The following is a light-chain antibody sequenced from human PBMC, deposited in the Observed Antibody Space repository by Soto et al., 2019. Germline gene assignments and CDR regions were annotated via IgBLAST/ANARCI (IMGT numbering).Light chain of an antibody. CDR3: QQSYSTPPW. V-gene: IGKV1-39*01. CDR2: AAS. J-gene: IGKJ5*01. CDR1: QSISSY. Sequence: DIKMTQSPSSLSASVGDRVTITCRASQSISSYLNWYQQKPGKAPKLLIYAASSLQSGVPSRFSGSGSGTDFTLTISSLQPEDFATYYCQQSYSTPPWFGQGTRLEI.